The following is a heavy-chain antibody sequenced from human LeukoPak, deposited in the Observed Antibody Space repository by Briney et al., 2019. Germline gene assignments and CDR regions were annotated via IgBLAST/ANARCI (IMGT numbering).Heavy chain of an antibody. V-gene: IGHV3-30*09. CDR1: GFTFSSYA. CDR2: ISYDGSNK. D-gene: IGHD1-1*01. CDR3: ASGTAGGY. Sequence: PGGSLRLSCAASGFTFSSYAMHWVRQAPGKGLEWVAVISYDGSNKYYADSVKGRFAISRDNSKNTLYLQMNSLRAEDTAVYYCASGTAGGYWGQGTLVTVSS. J-gene: IGHJ4*02.